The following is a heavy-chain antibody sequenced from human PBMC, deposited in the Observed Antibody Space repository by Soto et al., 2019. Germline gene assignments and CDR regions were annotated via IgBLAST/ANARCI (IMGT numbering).Heavy chain of an antibody. Sequence: ASVKVSFKVSGYTLTELSMHWVRQAPGKGLEWMGGFDPEDGETIYAQKFQGRVTMTEDTSTDTAYMELSSLRSEDTAVYYCATNQYSSGWYEAFDIWGQGTMVTVSS. D-gene: IGHD6-19*01. V-gene: IGHV1-24*01. CDR1: GYTLTELS. CDR3: ATNQYSSGWYEAFDI. CDR2: FDPEDGET. J-gene: IGHJ3*02.